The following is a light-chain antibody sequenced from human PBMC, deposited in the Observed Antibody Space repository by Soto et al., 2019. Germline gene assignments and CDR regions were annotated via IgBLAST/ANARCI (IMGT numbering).Light chain of an antibody. J-gene: IGKJ5*01. CDR1: QSFSIN. CDR2: DXS. CDR3: QQYENSPST. Sequence: EIVLKQSPATLAVSTGARATLSXRASQSFSINLAWYQQQPGXPPSXXXDDXSTRATGSPDRLSGSGSETEFTLTISRLEPEYFAVYYFQQYENSPSTFGQGTRLEIK. V-gene: IGKV3D-15*02.